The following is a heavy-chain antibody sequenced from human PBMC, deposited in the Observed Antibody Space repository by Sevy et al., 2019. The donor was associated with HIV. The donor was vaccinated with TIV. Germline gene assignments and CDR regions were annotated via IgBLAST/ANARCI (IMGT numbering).Heavy chain of an antibody. Sequence: ASVKVSCKASGYTFTSYAMHWVRQAPGQRLEWMGWINAGNGNTKYSQTFQGRVTITRDTSASTAYMELSSLRSEDTAVYYCARDKGATYYYDSSGTTGWFDPWGQGTLVTVSS. V-gene: IGHV1-3*01. D-gene: IGHD3-22*01. J-gene: IGHJ5*02. CDR1: GYTFTSYA. CDR3: ARDKGATYYYDSSGTTGWFDP. CDR2: INAGNGNT.